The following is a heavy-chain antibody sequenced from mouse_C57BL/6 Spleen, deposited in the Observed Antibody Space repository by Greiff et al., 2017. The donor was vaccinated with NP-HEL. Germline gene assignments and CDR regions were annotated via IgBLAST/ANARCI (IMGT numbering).Heavy chain of an antibody. CDR1: GFTFSDYG. D-gene: IGHD1-1*01. Sequence: EVHLVESGGGLVKPGGSLKLSCAASGFTFSDYGMHWVRQAPEKGLEWVAYISSGSSTIYYADTVKGRFTISRDNAKNTLFLQMTSLRSEDTAMYYCASTVPATRGFAYWGQGTLVTVSA. CDR2: ISSGSSTI. CDR3: ASTVPATRGFAY. J-gene: IGHJ3*01. V-gene: IGHV5-17*01.